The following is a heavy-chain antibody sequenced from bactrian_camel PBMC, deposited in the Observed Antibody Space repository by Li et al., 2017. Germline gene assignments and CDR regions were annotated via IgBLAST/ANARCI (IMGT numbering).Heavy chain of an antibody. J-gene: IGHJ4*01. D-gene: IGHD4*01. Sequence: HVQLVESGGGSVQAGGSLRLSCAASGYTACIGWFRQAPGKEREGVASVYSVDGTTHVAASVQGRFTISQDNSKNTLYLDMNSLRPEDTATYYCAARYGRPVNEHSDYPYWGQGTQVTVS. V-gene: IGHV3S63*01. CDR3: AARYGRPVNEHSDYPY. CDR1: GYTAC. CDR2: VYSVDGTT.